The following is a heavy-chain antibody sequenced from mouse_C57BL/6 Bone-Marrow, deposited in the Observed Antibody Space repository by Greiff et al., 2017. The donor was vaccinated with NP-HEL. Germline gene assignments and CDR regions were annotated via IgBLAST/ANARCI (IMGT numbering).Heavy chain of an antibody. V-gene: IGHV1-54*01. CDR1: GYAFTNYL. CDR3: ARIRDY. J-gene: IGHJ4*01. CDR2: INPGSGGT. Sequence: VKLMESGAELVRPGTSVKVSCKASGYAFTNYLIEWVKQRPGQGLEWIGVINPGSGGTNYNEKFKGKATLTADKSSSTAYMQLSSLTSEDSAVYYCARIRDYWGQGTSVTVSS.